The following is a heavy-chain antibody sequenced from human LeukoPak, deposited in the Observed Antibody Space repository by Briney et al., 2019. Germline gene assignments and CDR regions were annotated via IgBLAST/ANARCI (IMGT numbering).Heavy chain of an antibody. CDR1: GGSFSAYY. CDR3: ARGPTISETGYFDY. V-gene: IGHV4-34*01. J-gene: IGHJ4*03. Sequence: SESLSLTCAVYGGSFSAYYWSWIRQSPGKGLEWIAEINHRGDTNYNPSVKSRVSISVDTSKNQFSLKVTSLTAADTAVYYCARGPTISETGYFDYWGQGTLVTVSS. CDR2: INHRGDT. D-gene: IGHD1-1*01.